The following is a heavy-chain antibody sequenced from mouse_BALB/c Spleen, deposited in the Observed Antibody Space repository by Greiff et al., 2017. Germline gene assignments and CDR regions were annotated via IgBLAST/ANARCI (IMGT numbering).Heavy chain of an antibody. CDR2: IWAGGST. CDR1: GFSLTSYG. CDR3: ARDQGRFAY. J-gene: IGHJ3*01. Sequence: VLLVESGPGLVAPSQSLSITCTASGFSLTSYGVHWVRQPPGKGLEWLGVIWAGGSTNYNSALMSRLSISKDNSKSQVFLKRNSLQTDDTAMCYCARDQGRFAYWGQGTLVTVSA. V-gene: IGHV2-9*02.